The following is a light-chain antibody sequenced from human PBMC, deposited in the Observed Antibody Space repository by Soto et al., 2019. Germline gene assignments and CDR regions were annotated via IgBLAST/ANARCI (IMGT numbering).Light chain of an antibody. CDR1: NIGSKS. Sequence: SYELTQPPSVSVAPGKTARITCGGNNIGSKSVHWYQQKPGQAPVLVIYYDSDRPSGIPERFSGSNSGNTATLTISRVEAGDEADYYCQVWDSGSDHSVVFGGGTKLTVL. CDR3: QVWDSGSDHSVV. V-gene: IGLV3-21*04. CDR2: YDS. J-gene: IGLJ2*01.